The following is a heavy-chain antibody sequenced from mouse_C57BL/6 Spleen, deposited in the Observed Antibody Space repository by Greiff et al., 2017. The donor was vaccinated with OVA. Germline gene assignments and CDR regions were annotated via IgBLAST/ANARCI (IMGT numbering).Heavy chain of an antibody. CDR1: GFSLTSYG. V-gene: IGHV2-5*01. Sequence: VQLQESGPGLVQPSQSLSITCTASGFSLTSYGVHWVRQSPGKGLEWLGVIWRGGSTDYNAAFMSRLSTTKDNTKSQVFFKMNSLQADDTAIYYCAKNQDYGFAYWGQGTLVTVSA. CDR2: IWRGGST. J-gene: IGHJ3*01. CDR3: AKNQDYGFAY. D-gene: IGHD1-1*01.